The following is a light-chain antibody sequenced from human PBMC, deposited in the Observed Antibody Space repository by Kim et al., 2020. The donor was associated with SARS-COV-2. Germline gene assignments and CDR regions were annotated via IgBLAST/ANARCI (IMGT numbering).Light chain of an antibody. CDR3: VAWDDSLNGSV. J-gene: IGLJ3*02. Sequence: GKRVTISVSGSRSNVGSNVVNWYQQLPGTAPKLLIYSNDYRPSGVPARFSGSKSGTSASLAISGLQSEDEADYYCVAWDDSLNGSVFGGGTKVTVL. CDR2: SND. CDR1: RSNVGSNV. V-gene: IGLV1-44*01.